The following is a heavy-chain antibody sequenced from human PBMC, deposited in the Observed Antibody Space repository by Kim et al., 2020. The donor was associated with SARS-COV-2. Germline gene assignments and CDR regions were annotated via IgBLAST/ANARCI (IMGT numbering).Heavy chain of an antibody. V-gene: IGHV1-8*02. CDR1: GYTFTSYD. CDR2: TNPNSGNT. J-gene: IGHJ3*02. D-gene: IGHD3-22*01. CDR3: ARGRPDSSGYYRYAFDI. Sequence: ASVKVSCKASGYTFTSYDINWVRQATGQGLEWMGWTNPNSGNTGYAQKFQGRVTMTRNTSISTAYMELSSLRAEDTAEYYCARGRPDSSGYYRYAFDIWGQGTMVTVSS.